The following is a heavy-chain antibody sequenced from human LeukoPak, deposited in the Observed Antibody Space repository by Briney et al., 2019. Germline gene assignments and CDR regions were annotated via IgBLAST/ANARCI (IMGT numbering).Heavy chain of an antibody. D-gene: IGHD3-22*01. CDR1: GGSIRSSYYY. J-gene: IGHJ5*02. CDR2: IYDSGST. Sequence: SETLSLTCTVSGGSIRSSYYYWGWIRQPPGKGLEWIGSIYDSGSTYYNPSLKSRVTISVDTSKNQFSLKLSSVTAADTAVYYCARSHYYDSSGSHNNWFDPWGQGTLVTVSS. CDR3: ARSHYYDSSGSHNNWFDP. V-gene: IGHV4-39*07.